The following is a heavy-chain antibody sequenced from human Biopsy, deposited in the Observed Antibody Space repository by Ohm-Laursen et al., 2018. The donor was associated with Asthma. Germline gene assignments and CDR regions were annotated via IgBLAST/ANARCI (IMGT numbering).Heavy chain of an antibody. J-gene: IGHJ5*02. CDR2: IWYDGSKK. D-gene: IGHD3-10*01. Sequence: SLRLSCAASGFSISSYGMHWVRQAPGKGLEWVTLIWYDGSKKYYSESVKGRFTITRDNSKNTLYLQMNSLRVEDTAVYYCARGREGSGSYFTSHWFDPWGQGTLVTGSS. V-gene: IGHV3-33*01. CDR3: ARGREGSGSYFTSHWFDP. CDR1: GFSISSYG.